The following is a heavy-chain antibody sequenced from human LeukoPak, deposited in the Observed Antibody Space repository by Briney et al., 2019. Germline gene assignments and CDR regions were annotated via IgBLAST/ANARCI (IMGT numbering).Heavy chain of an antibody. Sequence: GGSLRLSCAASGFTFSTYWMAWVRQAPGKGLEWVAYIKRDGSQTNYVDSVRGRFIISRDNDKNLLYLQMNSLRAEDTAVYYCARDVGGNLDYWGQGILVTVSS. CDR2: IKRDGSQT. J-gene: IGHJ4*02. V-gene: IGHV3-7*05. D-gene: IGHD3-3*01. CDR3: ARDVGGNLDY. CDR1: GFTFSTYW.